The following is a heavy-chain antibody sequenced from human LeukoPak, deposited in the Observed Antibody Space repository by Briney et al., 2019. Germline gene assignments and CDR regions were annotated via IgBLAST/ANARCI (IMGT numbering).Heavy chain of an antibody. V-gene: IGHV3-7*01. CDR2: IKQDGSEK. D-gene: IGHD1-26*01. J-gene: IGHJ4*02. Sequence: GGSLRLSCAASGFTFSSYWMSRVRQAPGKGLEWVANIKQDGSEKYYVDSVKGRFTISRDNAKNSLYLQMNSLRAEDTAVYYCAREGGSYFLLNDYWGQGTLVTVSS. CDR1: GFTFSSYW. CDR3: AREGGSYFLLNDY.